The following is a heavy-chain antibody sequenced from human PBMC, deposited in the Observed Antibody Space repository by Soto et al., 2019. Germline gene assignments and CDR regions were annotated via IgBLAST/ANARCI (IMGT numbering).Heavy chain of an antibody. D-gene: IGHD6-19*01. CDR1: GFTVSSNY. J-gene: IGHJ5*02. V-gene: IGHV3-53*04. Sequence: EVQLVESGGGLVQPGGSLRLSCAASGFTVSSNYMSWVRQAPGKGLEWVSVIYSGGSTYYADSVKGRFTISIHNSKNTLYVQMNSFRAEDTAVYYCERLFYSSGPNWFDPWGQGTLVTVSS. CDR2: IYSGGST. CDR3: ERLFYSSGPNWFDP.